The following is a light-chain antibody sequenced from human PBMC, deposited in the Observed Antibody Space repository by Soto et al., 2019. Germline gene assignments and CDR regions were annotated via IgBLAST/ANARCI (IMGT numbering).Light chain of an antibody. CDR1: QGIGSS. V-gene: IGKV1-13*02. Sequence: AIQFTQSPSSLSASVGDRVTITCRSSQGIGSSLAWYQQKPGKPPRVLIYSTSTLSNGVPSRFSGRGSGTDFSLTISSLQPEHFVTYFCQQVNTFPFTFGGGTRVDI. CDR2: STS. CDR3: QQVNTFPFT. J-gene: IGKJ4*01.